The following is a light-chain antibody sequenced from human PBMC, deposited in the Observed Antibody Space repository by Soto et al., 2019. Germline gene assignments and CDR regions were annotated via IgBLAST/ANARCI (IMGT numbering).Light chain of an antibody. J-gene: IGKJ1*01. CDR2: AAS. CDR1: QGISNY. CDR3: QKYNRAPWT. V-gene: IGKV1-27*01. Sequence: DLQMTQSPSSLSASVGDRVTITCRASQGISNYLAWYQQKPGNVPKLLIYAASTLQSGVPSRFSGSGSGTDLTLTISSLQPEDVATYYCQKYNRAPWTFGQGTKVDIK.